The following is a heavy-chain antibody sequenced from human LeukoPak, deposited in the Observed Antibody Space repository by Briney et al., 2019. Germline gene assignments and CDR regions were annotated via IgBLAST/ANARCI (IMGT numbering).Heavy chain of an antibody. J-gene: IGHJ3*02. V-gene: IGHV4-39*07. CDR1: GGSISSSSYY. CDR2: IYYSGST. D-gene: IGHD2-15*01. CDR3: ARGPGGSRRDHAFDI. Sequence: SETLSLTCTVSGGSISSSSYYWGWVRQPPGKGLEWIGSIYYSGSTYYNPTLKSRVTISVDTSKNQFSLKLSSVTAADTAVYYCARGPGGSRRDHAFDIWGQGTMVAVSS.